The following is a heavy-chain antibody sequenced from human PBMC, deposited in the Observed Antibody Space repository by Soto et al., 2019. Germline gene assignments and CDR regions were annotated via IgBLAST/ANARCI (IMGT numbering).Heavy chain of an antibody. CDR2: TYYRSKWYN. Sequence: SQTLSLTCAISGDRVSSNSAAWNWIRQSPSRGLEWLGRTYYRSKWYNDYAVSVKSRITINPDTSKNQFSLQLNSVTPEDTAVYYCERDPGYCSGGSCYLYIWFDPWGQGTLVTVSS. CDR1: GDRVSSNSAA. CDR3: ERDPGYCSGGSCYLYIWFDP. J-gene: IGHJ5*02. V-gene: IGHV6-1*01. D-gene: IGHD2-15*01.